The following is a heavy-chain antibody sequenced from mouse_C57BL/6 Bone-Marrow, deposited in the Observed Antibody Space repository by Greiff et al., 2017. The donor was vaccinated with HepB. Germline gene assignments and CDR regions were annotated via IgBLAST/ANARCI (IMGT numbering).Heavy chain of an antibody. D-gene: IGHD2-3*01. CDR2: IHPNSGST. CDR3: AREGGWFLYYYAMDY. V-gene: IGHV1-64*01. J-gene: IGHJ4*01. CDR1: GYTFTSYW. Sequence: QVHVKQSGAELVKPGASVKLSCKASGYTFTSYWMHWVKQRPGQGLEWIGMIHPNSGSTNYNEKFKSKATLTVDKSSSTAYMQLSSLTSEDSAVYYCAREGGWFLYYYAMDYWGQGTSVTVSS.